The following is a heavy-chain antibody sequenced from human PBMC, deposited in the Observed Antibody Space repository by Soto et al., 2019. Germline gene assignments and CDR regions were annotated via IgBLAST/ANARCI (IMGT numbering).Heavy chain of an antibody. Sequence: ASVKVSCKGSGYTFTSYGISWVRQAPGQGLEWMGWISAYNGNTNYAQKLQGRVTMTTDTSTSTAYMELRSLRSDDTAVYYCARDRAYYYGSGTFDYWGQGTLVTVSS. CDR3: ARDRAYYYGSGTFDY. D-gene: IGHD3-10*01. CDR1: GYTFTSYG. CDR2: ISAYNGNT. J-gene: IGHJ4*02. V-gene: IGHV1-18*01.